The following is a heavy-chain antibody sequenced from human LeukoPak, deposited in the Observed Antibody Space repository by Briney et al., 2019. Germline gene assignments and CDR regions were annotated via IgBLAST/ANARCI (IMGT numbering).Heavy chain of an antibody. CDR1: GYSISSGYY. CDR3: AKAGGWYYFDH. D-gene: IGHD6-19*01. J-gene: IGHJ4*02. Sequence: NPSETLSLTCTVSGYSISSGYYWGWIRQPPGKGLEWIGSIYHSGSTYYNPSLKSRVTISVDTSKNQFSLKLSSVTAADTAVYYCAKAGGWYYFDHWGQGTLVTVSS. CDR2: IYHSGST. V-gene: IGHV4-38-2*02.